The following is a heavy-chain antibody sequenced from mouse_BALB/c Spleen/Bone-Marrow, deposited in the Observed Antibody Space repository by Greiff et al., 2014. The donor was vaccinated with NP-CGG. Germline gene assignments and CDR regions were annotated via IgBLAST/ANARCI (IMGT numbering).Heavy chain of an antibody. CDR3: AKVNRYGYAMDY. CDR1: GSSLTSYG. V-gene: IGHV2-3*01. J-gene: IGHJ4*01. D-gene: IGHD1-1*01. CDR2: IWGDGSI. Sequence: VHLVESGPGLVAPAQSLSITCTVSGSSLTSYGVSWVRQPPGKGLEWLGVIWGDGSINYNSALISRLSIIKDNSKSQVFLKLNSVQTDDTATYYCAKVNRYGYAMDYWGQGTSVTVSS.